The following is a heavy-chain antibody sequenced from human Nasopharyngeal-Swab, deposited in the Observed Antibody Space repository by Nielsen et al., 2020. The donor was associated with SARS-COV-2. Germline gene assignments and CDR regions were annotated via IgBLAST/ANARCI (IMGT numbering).Heavy chain of an antibody. CDR2: IYYSGST. D-gene: IGHD3-9*01. J-gene: IGHJ2*01. Sequence: WIRQPPGKGLEWIGYIYYSGSTNYNPSLKSRVTISVDTSKNQFFLKLSSVTAADTAVYYCARDIRTYDILTGYSLGYFDLWGRGTLVTVSS. V-gene: IGHV4-59*01. CDR3: ARDIRTYDILTGYSLGYFDL.